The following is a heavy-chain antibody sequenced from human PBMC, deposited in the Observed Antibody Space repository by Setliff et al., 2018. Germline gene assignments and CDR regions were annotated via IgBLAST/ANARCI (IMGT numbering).Heavy chain of an antibody. CDR2: IYYTGST. J-gene: IGHJ4*02. CDR3: ARDMGQPYYFES. V-gene: IGHV4-39*07. D-gene: IGHD1-1*01. Sequence: SSETLSLTCTVSGGSISSSPHYWGWIRQPPGKGLEWIGSIYYTGSTYYNPSLKSRVTMSVDTSKRQFSLKLGSATAADTAVYYCARDMGQPYYFESWGLGTLVTVSS. CDR1: GGSISSSPHY.